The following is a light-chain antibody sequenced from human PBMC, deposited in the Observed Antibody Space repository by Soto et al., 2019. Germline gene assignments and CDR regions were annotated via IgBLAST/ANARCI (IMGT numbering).Light chain of an antibody. CDR3: TSDAGSNNVV. J-gene: IGLJ2*01. V-gene: IGLV2-8*01. CDR1: SSDVGGNYY. CDR2: DDI. Sequence: QSVLTQPPSASGSPGQAVTISCTGTSSDVGGNYYFSWYQHHTGKATKLIIYDDIKRPSVVPDRFSGSTSANTASLTVSGLRADDEADYYCTSDAGSNNVVFGRGTKVTVL.